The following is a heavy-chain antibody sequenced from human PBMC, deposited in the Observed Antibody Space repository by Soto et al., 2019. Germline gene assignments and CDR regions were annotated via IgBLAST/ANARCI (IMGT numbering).Heavy chain of an antibody. D-gene: IGHD3-10*01. CDR2: IYYSGST. CDR3: ARVSRSHYYGSGSYYGYYYYGMDV. CDR1: GGSISSGGYY. Sequence: SETLSLTCTVSGGSISSGGYYWSWIRQHPGKGLEWIGYIYYSGSTYYNPSLKSRVTISVDTSKNQFSLKLSSVTAADTVVYYCARVSRSHYYGSGSYYGYYYYGMDVWGQGTTVTVSS. V-gene: IGHV4-31*03. J-gene: IGHJ6*02.